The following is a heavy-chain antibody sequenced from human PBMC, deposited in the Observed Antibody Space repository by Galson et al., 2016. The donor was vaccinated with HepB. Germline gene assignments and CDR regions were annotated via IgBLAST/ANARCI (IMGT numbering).Heavy chain of an antibody. Sequence: QSGAAVKQPGESPRIPCTGFGYSFTPYRISCVRQMPGKGLEPLGRLDPSDSYSTYSPSFQGHVTISADKSISTAYLQWSSLKPSDTAMYYCARLNTAMITVDYWGQGTLVTVSS. J-gene: IGHJ4*02. CDR1: GYSFTPYR. CDR2: LDPSDSYS. CDR3: ARLNTAMITVDY. D-gene: IGHD5-18*01. V-gene: IGHV5-10-1*01.